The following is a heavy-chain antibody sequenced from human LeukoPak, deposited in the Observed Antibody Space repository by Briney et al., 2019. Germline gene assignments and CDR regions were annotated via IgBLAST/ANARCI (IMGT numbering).Heavy chain of an antibody. Sequence: ASVKVSCKASGYTFTGYYMHWVRQAPGQGLEWMGWINPNSGGTNYAQKFQGRVTMTRDTSISTAYMELRSLRSDDTAVYYCAREEYSGSRPQFDYWGQGTLVTVSS. CDR2: INPNSGGT. CDR1: GYTFTGYY. V-gene: IGHV1-2*02. CDR3: AREEYSGSRPQFDY. D-gene: IGHD1-26*01. J-gene: IGHJ4*02.